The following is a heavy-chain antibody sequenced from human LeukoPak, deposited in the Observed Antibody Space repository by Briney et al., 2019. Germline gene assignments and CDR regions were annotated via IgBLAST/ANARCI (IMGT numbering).Heavy chain of an antibody. J-gene: IGHJ4*02. CDR1: GFTVSSKD. CDR2: IYRDSNT. D-gene: IGHD3-10*01. V-gene: IGHV3-66*01. CDR3: ARDGTYGSGTT. Sequence: GGSLRLSRAASGFTVSSKDMSWVRQAPGKGLEWVSAIYRDSNTYYTSSVKGRFTISRDNAKNSLYLQMNSLRAEDTAVYYCARDGTYGSGTTWGQGTLVTVSS.